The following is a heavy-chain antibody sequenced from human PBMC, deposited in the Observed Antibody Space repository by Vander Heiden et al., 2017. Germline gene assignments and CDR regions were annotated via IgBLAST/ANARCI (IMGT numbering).Heavy chain of an antibody. CDR2: ISGDGGST. Sequence: QLVDPRGRLVLPGGSLNPSCAASGFPFSHYAMYWIRQTPGKGLEYVAAISGDGGSTYYANSVKGRFTLSRDNSKNTLDLQMGSLRPDDTAVYYCARVGSSGPFDYWGQGTLVTVSS. D-gene: IGHD6-19*01. CDR1: GFPFSHYA. J-gene: IGHJ4*02. CDR3: ARVGSSGPFDY. V-gene: IGHV3-64*01.